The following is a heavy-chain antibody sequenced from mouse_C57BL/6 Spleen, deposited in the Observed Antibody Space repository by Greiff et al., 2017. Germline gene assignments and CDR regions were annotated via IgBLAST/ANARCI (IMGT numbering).Heavy chain of an antibody. CDR3: ANYYGSSYGSMDY. D-gene: IGHD1-1*01. CDR1: GYAFSSYW. CDR2: IYPGDGDT. Sequence: VQLQQSGAELVKPGASVKISCKASGYAFSSYWMNWVKLRPGKGLEWIGQIYPGDGDTNYNGKFKGKATLTADKSSSTAYMQLSSLTSEDSAVYFCANYYGSSYGSMDYWGQGTSVTVSS. V-gene: IGHV1-80*01. J-gene: IGHJ4*01.